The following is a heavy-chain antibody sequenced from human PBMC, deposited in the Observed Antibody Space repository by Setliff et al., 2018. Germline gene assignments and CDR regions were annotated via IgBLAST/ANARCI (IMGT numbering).Heavy chain of an antibody. CDR2: IHDSGNPT. J-gene: IGHJ3*02. CDR3: ARVAYYYDSSGYLSGAFDI. Sequence: GGSLRLFCAASGFTFSNYYMTWIRQAPGKGLEWISYIHDSGNPTYYADSVKGRFTVSRDNAKNSLYLQMTSLRAEDTAVYYCARVAYYYDSSGYLSGAFDIWGQGTMVTVSS. CDR1: GFTFSNYY. V-gene: IGHV3-11*01. D-gene: IGHD3-22*01.